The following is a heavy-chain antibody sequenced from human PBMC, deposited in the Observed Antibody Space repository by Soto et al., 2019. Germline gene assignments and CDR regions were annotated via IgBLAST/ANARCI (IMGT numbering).Heavy chain of an antibody. CDR3: ARATLGDNWFDV. V-gene: IGHV4-59*08. J-gene: IGHJ5*02. CDR2: IFDNGPT. Sequence: TSETLSLTCSVSGGSITNYYWSWIRQPPGQGLEWIGNIFDNGPTNYNPSLEGRVAISLDKSKNQFSLRLASVTAADTAVYYCARATLGDNWFDVWGQGILVTVSS. D-gene: IGHD3-3*01. CDR1: GGSITNYY.